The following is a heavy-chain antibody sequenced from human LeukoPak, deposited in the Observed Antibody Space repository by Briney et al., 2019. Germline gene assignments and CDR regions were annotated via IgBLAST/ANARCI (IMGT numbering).Heavy chain of an antibody. V-gene: IGHV4-4*07. CDR1: GGSISSYY. D-gene: IGHD3-22*01. CDR3: ARGSYDSSGYAVIFDY. J-gene: IGHJ4*02. Sequence: PSETLSLTCTVPGGSISSYYWSWVRQPAGKGLEWIGRIYTSGTTNYNPSLKSRGTMSLDTSKNQFSLKLSSVTAADTAVYYCARGSYDSSGYAVIFDYWGQGTLVTVSS. CDR2: IYTSGTT.